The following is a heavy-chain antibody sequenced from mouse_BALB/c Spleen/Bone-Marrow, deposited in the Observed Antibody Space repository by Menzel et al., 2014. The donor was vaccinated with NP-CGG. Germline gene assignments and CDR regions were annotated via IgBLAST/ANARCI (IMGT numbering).Heavy chain of an antibody. J-gene: IGHJ2*01. CDR1: GFNIKDTY. CDR3: ALYNDYDVGY. V-gene: IGHV14-3*02. Sequence: VQLKESGAELVKPGASVKLSCTASGFNIKDTYMHWEKQRPEQGLAWIGRIDPANGNTEYDPKFQGKATITADPSSNTAYLQRSSLTSEDTAVYYCALYNDYDVGYWGQGTPLTVSS. D-gene: IGHD2-4*01. CDR2: IDPANGNT.